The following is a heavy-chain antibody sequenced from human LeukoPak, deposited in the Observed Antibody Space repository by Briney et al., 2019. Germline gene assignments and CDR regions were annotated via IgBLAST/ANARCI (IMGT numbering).Heavy chain of an antibody. D-gene: IGHD1-26*01. V-gene: IGHV3-23*01. CDR2: IRGGGDNS. J-gene: IGHJ4*02. Sequence: GGSLRLSCAVFGLNFSTHAMSWVRQAPGKGLEWVSTIRGGGDNSYYSDSVKGRLTVSKDISKKTLYLQLNSLRADDTAVYYCAKGSQWELMGVFDSWGQGTLVTVSS. CDR1: GLNFSTHA. CDR3: AKGSQWELMGVFDS.